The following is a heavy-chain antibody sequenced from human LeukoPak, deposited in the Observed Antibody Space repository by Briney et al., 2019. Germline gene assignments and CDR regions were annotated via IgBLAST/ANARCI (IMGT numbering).Heavy chain of an antibody. V-gene: IGHV4-39*01. D-gene: IGHD6-13*01. J-gene: IGHJ6*03. CDR2: IYYSGST. Sequence: EPSETLSLTCTVSGGSFSSSSYYWGWIRQPPGKGLEWIGSIYYSGSTYYNPSLKSRVTISVDTSKNQFSLKLSSVTAADTAVYYCARRISTYSSSWYNYYYYMDVWGKGTTVTVSS. CDR1: GGSFSSSSYY. CDR3: ARRISTYSSSWYNYYYYMDV.